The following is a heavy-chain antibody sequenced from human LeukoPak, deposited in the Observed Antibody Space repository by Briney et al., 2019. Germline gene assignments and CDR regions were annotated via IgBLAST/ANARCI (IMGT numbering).Heavy chain of an antibody. V-gene: IGHV3-53*04. J-gene: IGHJ5*02. CDR3: ARDIPVDSRSSVPKPVRDS. Sequence: GGSLRLSCAASGFTISYNYMSWVRQAPGKGLQWVSVIYSNTSAYYADSVKGRFTISRHNSKNTLYLQMTSLRAEDTAVYYCARDIPVDSRSSVPKPVRDSWGQGTLVTVSA. CDR1: GFTISYNY. CDR2: IYSNTSA. D-gene: IGHD6-6*01.